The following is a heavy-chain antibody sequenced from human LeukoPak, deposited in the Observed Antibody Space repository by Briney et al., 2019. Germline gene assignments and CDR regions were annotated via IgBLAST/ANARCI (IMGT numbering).Heavy chain of an antibody. CDR1: GYTFTGYY. CDR2: INPNSGGT. CDR3: SRDSGYCRGGSCWYFDF. J-gene: IGHJ4*02. V-gene: IGHV1-2*02. D-gene: IGHD2-15*01. Sequence: ASVKVSCKASGYTFTGYYVHWVRQAPGRGLEWMGWINPNSGGTNFAQEYQGRVTMSRDTSMSTDYMELSRLKSDDTAVYYCSRDSGYCRGGSCWYFDFWGQGTLVTVSA.